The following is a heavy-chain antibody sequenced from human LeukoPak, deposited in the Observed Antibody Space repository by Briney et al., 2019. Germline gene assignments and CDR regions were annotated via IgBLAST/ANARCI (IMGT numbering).Heavy chain of an antibody. J-gene: IGHJ4*02. CDR1: GFTFSSYE. CDR2: ISYAGTNK. V-gene: IGHV3-30*04. Sequence: PGGSLRLSCAASGFTFSSYEMNWVRQAPGRGLEWVAVISYAGTNKYYAESVKGRVTISRDNSKNTLYLQMNSLRPEDTAVYFCAKDFSEGQTGYYTEFDDWGQGTLVTVSS. D-gene: IGHD3-9*01. CDR3: AKDFSEGQTGYYTEFDD.